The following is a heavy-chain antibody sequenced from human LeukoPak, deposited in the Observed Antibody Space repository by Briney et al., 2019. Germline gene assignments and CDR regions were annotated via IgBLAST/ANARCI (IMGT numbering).Heavy chain of an antibody. D-gene: IGHD6-13*01. J-gene: IGHJ4*02. V-gene: IGHV4-59*01. CDR3: ARLGSISWYNPFDY. Sequence: SETLSLTCTVSGGSISSYYWSWIRQPPGKGLEWIGYINYSGSTNYNPSLKSRVTISVDTFKNQFSLKLGSVTAADTAVYYCARLGSISWYNPFDYWGQGTLVTVSS. CDR2: INYSGST. CDR1: GGSISSYY.